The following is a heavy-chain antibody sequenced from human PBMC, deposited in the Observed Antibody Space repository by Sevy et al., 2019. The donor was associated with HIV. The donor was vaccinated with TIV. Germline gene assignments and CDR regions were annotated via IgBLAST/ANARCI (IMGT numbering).Heavy chain of an antibody. V-gene: IGHV4-30-4*01. CDR3: ARGGYYYDSSGDYHGPIFDY. Sequence: SEILSLTCTVSGGSISSGDYYWSWIRQPPGKGLEWIGYIYYSGSTYYNPSLKSRVTISVDTSKNQFSLKLSSVTAADTAVYYCARGGYYYDSSGDYHGPIFDYWGQGTLVTVSS. D-gene: IGHD3-22*01. CDR1: GGSISSGDYY. J-gene: IGHJ4*02. CDR2: IYYSGST.